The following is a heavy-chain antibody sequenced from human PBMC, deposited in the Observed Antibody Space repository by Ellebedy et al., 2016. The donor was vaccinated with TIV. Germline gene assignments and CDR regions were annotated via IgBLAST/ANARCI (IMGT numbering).Heavy chain of an antibody. D-gene: IGHD1-7*01. CDR1: GYTFTGYY. V-gene: IGHV1-2*02. J-gene: IGHJ4*02. CDR2: INPNSGGT. Sequence: ASVKVSXKASGYTFTGYYMHWVRQAPGQGLEWMGWINPNSGGTNYAQKLQGRVTMTTDTSTSTAYMELRSLRSDDTAVYYCARDPPGGHYNWNYVSGDYWGQGTLVTVSS. CDR3: ARDPPGGHYNWNYVSGDY.